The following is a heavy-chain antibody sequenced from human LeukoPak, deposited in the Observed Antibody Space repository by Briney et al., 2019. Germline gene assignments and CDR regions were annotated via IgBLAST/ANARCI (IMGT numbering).Heavy chain of an antibody. V-gene: IGHV4-34*01. CDR3: ARDCPHRIAAPNEGVWFDP. D-gene: IGHD6-6*01. CDR1: GGSFSGYY. Sequence: KRSATQSLIYALYGGSFSGYYWSWIRLPPGKWLEWIREINHSGSTNYNPSLKSRVTISVDTSKNQFSQKLSCVTAAYTAVYYWARDCPHRIAAPNEGVWFDPCGQGTLVTVSS. J-gene: IGHJ5*02. CDR2: INHSGST.